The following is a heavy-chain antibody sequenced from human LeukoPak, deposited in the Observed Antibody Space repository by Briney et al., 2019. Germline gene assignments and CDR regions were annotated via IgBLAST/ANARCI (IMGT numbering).Heavy chain of an antibody. D-gene: IGHD6-25*01. J-gene: IGHJ4*02. CDR2: MNPNNGDS. CDR3: ARTTSFTASGYDY. V-gene: IGHV1-8*03. Sequence: ASVKVSRKASGYTFTNYHNNWVRQATGQGLEWMGWMNPNNGDSGYSQKFQGRVTITRDTSISTSYMELRSLRSDDTAVYFCARTTSFTASGYDYWGQGTLVTVSS. CDR1: GYTFTNYH.